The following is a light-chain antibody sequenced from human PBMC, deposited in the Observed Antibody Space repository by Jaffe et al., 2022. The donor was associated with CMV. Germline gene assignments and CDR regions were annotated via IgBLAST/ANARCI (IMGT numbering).Light chain of an antibody. CDR1: QSLVHSDGNTY. CDR3: MQATHWPYT. Sequence: EVVMTQSPLSLPVTLGQPASISCRSSQSLVHSDGNTYMNWLQQRPGQSPRLLIYHVSNRDSGVPDRFSGSGSGTTFTLKISRVEAEDVCLYYCMQATHWPYTFGQATKLEIK. CDR2: HVS. V-gene: IGKV2-30*02. J-gene: IGKJ2*01.